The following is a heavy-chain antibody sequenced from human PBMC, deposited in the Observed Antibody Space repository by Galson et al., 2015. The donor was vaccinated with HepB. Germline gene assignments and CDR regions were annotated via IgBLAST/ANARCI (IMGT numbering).Heavy chain of an antibody. CDR3: ARGYGGNSYFDY. V-gene: IGHV3-33*01. Sequence: SLRLSCAASGFTFRSYGMHWVRQAPGKGLEWVAVIWYDGSYKYYADSVKGRFTISRDNSKNTLYLQMNSLRAEDTAVYYCARGYGGNSYFDYWGQGTLVTVSS. CDR1: GFTFRSYG. D-gene: IGHD4-23*01. J-gene: IGHJ4*02. CDR2: IWYDGSYK.